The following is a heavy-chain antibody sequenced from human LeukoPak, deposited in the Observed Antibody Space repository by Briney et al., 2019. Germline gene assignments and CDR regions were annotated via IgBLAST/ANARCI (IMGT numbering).Heavy chain of an antibody. CDR3: ASSRDSSGYSFDY. CDR2: ISSSSSYT. V-gene: IGHV3-11*06. Sequence: GGSLRLSCAASGFTFNDYYMSWIRQAPGKGLEWVSYISSSSSYTNYADSVKGRFTISRDNAKNSLYLQMNSLRAEDTAVYYCASSRDSSGYSFDYWGQGTLVTVSS. J-gene: IGHJ4*02. CDR1: GFTFNDYY. D-gene: IGHD3-22*01.